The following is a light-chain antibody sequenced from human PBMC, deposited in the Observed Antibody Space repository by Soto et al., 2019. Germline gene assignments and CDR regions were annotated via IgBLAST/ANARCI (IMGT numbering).Light chain of an antibody. CDR1: QSVSSN. CDR2: GAS. CDR3: QQYNNWPRT. J-gene: IGKJ1*01. Sequence: ELVMTQSPATLSVSPGERATLSCRASQSVSSNLAWYHQKPGQAPRLLIYGASTRATGIPVSFSGSGSGTEFTLTLSSLQSEDFAVYYWQQYNNWPRTFGQGTKVEIK. V-gene: IGKV3-15*01.